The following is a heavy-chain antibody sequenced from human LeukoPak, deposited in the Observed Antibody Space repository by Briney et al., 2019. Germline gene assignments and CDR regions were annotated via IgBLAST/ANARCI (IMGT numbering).Heavy chain of an antibody. CDR3: ARRHLGYCSGGSCSTMYYGMDV. CDR2: IYHSGST. V-gene: IGHV4-4*02. Sequence: SETLSLTCAVSGGSISSSNWWSWVRQPPGKGLEWIGEIYHSGSTNYNPSLKSRVTISVDTSKNQFSLKLSSVTAADTAVYYCARRHLGYCSGGSCSTMYYGMDVWGQGTTVTVSS. CDR1: GGSISSSNW. J-gene: IGHJ6*02. D-gene: IGHD2-15*01.